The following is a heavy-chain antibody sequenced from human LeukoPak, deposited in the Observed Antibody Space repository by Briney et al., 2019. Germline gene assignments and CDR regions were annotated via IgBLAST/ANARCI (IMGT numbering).Heavy chain of an antibody. D-gene: IGHD2-2*01. CDR2: IYYSGST. CDR3: ARLGAVGSSALGDY. J-gene: IGHJ4*02. V-gene: IGHV4-39*01. Sequence: SETLSLTGTVSGGSISSSSYYWGWIRQPPGKGLEWIGSIYYSGSTYYNPSLKSRVTISVDTSKNQFSLKLSSVTAADTAVYYCARLGAVGSSALGDYWGPGTLVTVSS. CDR1: GGSISSSSYY.